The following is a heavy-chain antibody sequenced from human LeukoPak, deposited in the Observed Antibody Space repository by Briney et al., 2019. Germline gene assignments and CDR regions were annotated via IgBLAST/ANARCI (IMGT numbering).Heavy chain of an antibody. CDR3: AKYTTMGTGFDC. CDR2: ISGSGGST. V-gene: IGHV3-23*01. CDR1: GFTFSSCA. Sequence: GGSLRLSCAASGFTFSSCAMSWVRLAPGKGLEWVSAISGSGGSTYYADSVKGRFTISRDNSKSTLYLQMNSLRAEDTAVYYCAKYTTMGTGFDCWGQGTLVTVSS. J-gene: IGHJ4*02. D-gene: IGHD4/OR15-4a*01.